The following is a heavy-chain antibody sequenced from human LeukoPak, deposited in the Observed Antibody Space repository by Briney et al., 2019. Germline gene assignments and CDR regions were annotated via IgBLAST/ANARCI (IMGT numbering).Heavy chain of an antibody. CDR1: GGSISSYY. Sequence: SGTLSLTCTVSGGSISSYYWSWIRQPPGKGLEWIGYIYYSGSTNYNPSLKSRVTISVDTSKNQFSLKLSSVTAADTAVYYCARVFSPFDAFDIWGQGTMVTVSS. CDR3: ARVFSPFDAFDI. D-gene: IGHD2-21*01. CDR2: IYYSGST. J-gene: IGHJ3*02. V-gene: IGHV4-59*01.